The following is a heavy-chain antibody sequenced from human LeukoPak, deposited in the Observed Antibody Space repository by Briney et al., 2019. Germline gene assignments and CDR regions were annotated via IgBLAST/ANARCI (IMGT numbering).Heavy chain of an antibody. CDR2: IKENGNEQ. V-gene: IGHV3-7*01. J-gene: IGHJ6*02. Sequence: SGGSLRLSCEASGFTFTSYWMSWVRQAPGKGPEWVAHIKENGNEQYYADSVKGRFTISRDNVKQSLGLQMNSLRVEDTAVYYCARDQYSSYYGMDVWGQGTTVTVSS. CDR1: GFTFTSYW. CDR3: ARDQYSSYYGMDV. D-gene: IGHD5-18*01.